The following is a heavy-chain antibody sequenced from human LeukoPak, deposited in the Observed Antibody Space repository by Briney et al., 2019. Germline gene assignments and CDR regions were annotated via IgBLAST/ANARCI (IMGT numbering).Heavy chain of an antibody. D-gene: IGHD6-19*01. V-gene: IGHV4-59*08. CDR3: AGRGAVAGTHYYPYYGMDV. J-gene: IGHJ6*02. Sequence: PSETLSLTCTVSGGSISSYYWSWIRQPPGKGLEWIGYIYYSGSTNYNPSLKSRVTISVDTSKNQFSLKLSSVTAADTAVYYCAGRGAVAGTHYYPYYGMDVWGQGPTVTVSS. CDR1: GGSISSYY. CDR2: IYYSGST.